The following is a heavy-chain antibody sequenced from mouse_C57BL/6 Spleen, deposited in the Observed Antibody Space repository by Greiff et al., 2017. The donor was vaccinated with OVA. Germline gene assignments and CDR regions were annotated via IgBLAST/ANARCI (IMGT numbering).Heavy chain of an antibody. CDR2: IGPEDGDT. Sequence: VQLQQSGAELVRPWASVKLSCTASGFNITDYYMHWVQQRPEQGLEWIGRIGPEDGDTDYAPNVQGKATMTADTSSNTAELQLSSLTSEDTAVYYCTTPRRQGYFDVWGTGTTVTVSS. D-gene: IGHD2-12*01. CDR3: TTPRRQGYFDV. J-gene: IGHJ1*03. V-gene: IGHV14-1*01. CDR1: GFNITDYY.